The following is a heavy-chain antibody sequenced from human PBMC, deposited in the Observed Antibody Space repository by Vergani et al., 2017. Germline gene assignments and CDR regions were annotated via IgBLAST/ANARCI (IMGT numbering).Heavy chain of an antibody. V-gene: IGHV3-30*02. CDR2: LRSDGTNE. Sequence: QVQLVQSGGGVVQPGGSLRLSCVGSGFTFRNYGMHWVRQAPGKGLEWVAFLRSDGTNEFLDSVKGRFTISRDNSRNTLYLQMNRLRREDTAVYYCATKGHYGDFPSDHWGPGTLVTVSS. D-gene: IGHD4-17*01. J-gene: IGHJ4*02. CDR3: ATKGHYGDFPSDH. CDR1: GFTFRNYG.